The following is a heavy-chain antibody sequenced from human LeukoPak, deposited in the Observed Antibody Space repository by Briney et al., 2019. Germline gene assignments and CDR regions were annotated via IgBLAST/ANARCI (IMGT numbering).Heavy chain of an antibody. J-gene: IGHJ5*02. CDR2: ISSSSSTI. CDR1: GFTFSSYS. CDR3: ARSGAYSSSWTGWFDP. Sequence: GGSLRLSCAASGFTFSSYSMNWVRQAPGKGLEWVSYISSSSSTIYYADSVKGRFTISRDNSKNTLYLQMNSLRAEDMAVYYCARSGAYSSSWTGWFDPWGQGTLVTVSS. V-gene: IGHV3-48*01. D-gene: IGHD6-13*01.